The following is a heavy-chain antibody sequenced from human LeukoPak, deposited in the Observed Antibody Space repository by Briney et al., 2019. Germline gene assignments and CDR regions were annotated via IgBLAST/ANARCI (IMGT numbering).Heavy chain of an antibody. CDR1: GFTFSSYS. Sequence: QPGASLRLSCAASGFTFSSYSMSWVRQAPGKGLEWVSAISGSGGSTYYADSVKGRFTISRDNSKNTLYLQMNSLRAEDTAVYYCAKAPGYSYGRGFDDWGQATLLTVSS. V-gene: IGHV3-23*01. CDR2: ISGSGGST. CDR3: AKAPGYSYGRGFDD. D-gene: IGHD5-18*01. J-gene: IGHJ4*02.